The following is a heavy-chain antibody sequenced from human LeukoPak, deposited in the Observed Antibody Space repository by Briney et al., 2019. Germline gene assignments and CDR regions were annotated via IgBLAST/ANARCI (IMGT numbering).Heavy chain of an antibody. J-gene: IGHJ4*02. CDR3: AKPRTTGLGWAQFDY. CDR2: FDGNGPNT. D-gene: IGHD2-8*02. Sequence: GRSLRLSCAASGFTFSSFAMTWVRQAPGKGLEWVSGFDGNGPNTYYADSVKGRWTISRDNSRNTLYLEMNSLRPEDTAIYYCAKPRTTGLGWAQFDYWGQGSLVTVSS. CDR1: GFTFSSFA. V-gene: IGHV3-23*01.